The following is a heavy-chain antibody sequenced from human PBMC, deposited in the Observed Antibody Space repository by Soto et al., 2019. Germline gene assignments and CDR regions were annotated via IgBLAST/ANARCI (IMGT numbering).Heavy chain of an antibody. CDR2: INAGNGNT. CDR3: ARGRYDILTGYYRPIDY. CDR1: GYTFTSYA. V-gene: IGHV1-3*01. D-gene: IGHD3-9*01. J-gene: IGHJ4*02. Sequence: QVQLVQSGAEVKKPGASVKVSCKASGYTFTSYAMHWVRQAPGQRLEWMGWINAGNGNTKYSQKFRGRVTMTRDTSASTAYMELSSLRSEDTAVYYCARGRYDILTGYYRPIDYWGQGTLVTVSS.